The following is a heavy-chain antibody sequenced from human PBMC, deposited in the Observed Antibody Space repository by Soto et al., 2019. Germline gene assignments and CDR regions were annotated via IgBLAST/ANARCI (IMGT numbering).Heavy chain of an antibody. CDR3: ARESYYDSSGYLVY. J-gene: IGHJ4*02. CDR1: GYTFTGYY. Sequence: ASVKVSCKASGYTFTGYYMHWVRQAPGQGLEWMGWINPNSGGTNYAQKFQGWVTMTRDTSISTAYMELSRLRSDDTAVYYCARESYYDSSGYLVYWGQGTLVTVSS. V-gene: IGHV1-2*04. D-gene: IGHD3-22*01. CDR2: INPNSGGT.